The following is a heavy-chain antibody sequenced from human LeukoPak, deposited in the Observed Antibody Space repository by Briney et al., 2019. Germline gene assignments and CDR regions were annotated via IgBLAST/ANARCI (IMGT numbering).Heavy chain of an antibody. J-gene: IGHJ5*02. CDR1: GFTFSSYT. CDR2: ISFDGSNK. V-gene: IGHV3-30-3*01. CDR3: AREELGSSLGFDP. D-gene: IGHD3-16*01. Sequence: GGSLRLSCAASGFTFSSYTIHWVRQPPGKGLEWVAVISFDGSNKYYADSVKGRFTISRDNSKNTLYLQMNSLRAEDAAVYYCAREELGSSLGFDPWGQGTLVTVSS.